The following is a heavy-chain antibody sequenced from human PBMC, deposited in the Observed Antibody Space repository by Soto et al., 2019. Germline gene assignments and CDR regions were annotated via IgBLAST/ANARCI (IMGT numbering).Heavy chain of an antibody. Sequence: EVQLLESGGGLVQPGGSLRLSCAASGFTFSSFALNWVRQAPGKGLEWVSIISGSADSTFYADSVKGRFTISRDNSKNMLYLTINSLRAEDTAVYYCAKTRGAMIYAISVYGMDVWGQGTTVTVSS. J-gene: IGHJ6*02. CDR1: GFTFSSFA. CDR2: ISGSADST. D-gene: IGHD2-8*01. CDR3: AKTRGAMIYAISVYGMDV. V-gene: IGHV3-23*01.